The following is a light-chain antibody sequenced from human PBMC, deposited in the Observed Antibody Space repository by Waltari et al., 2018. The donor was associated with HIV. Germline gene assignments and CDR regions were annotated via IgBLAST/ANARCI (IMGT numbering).Light chain of an antibody. CDR3: CSYAGSYTFV. CDR2: DVT. J-gene: IGLJ3*02. Sequence: QSALTQPRSVSGSPGQAVAISCTGTSSDVGGYHSVSWYQQHPGKALKLMIYDVTKRPSGVPDRFSGSKSGNTASLTISGLQAEDEADYYCCSYAGSYTFVFGGGTKLTVL. V-gene: IGLV2-11*01. CDR1: SSDVGGYHS.